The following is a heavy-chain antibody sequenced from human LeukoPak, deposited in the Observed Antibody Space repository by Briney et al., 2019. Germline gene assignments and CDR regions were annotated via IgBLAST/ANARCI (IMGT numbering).Heavy chain of an antibody. CDR3: ARGLQLWYPADAFDI. CDR1: GFTFNIYS. CDR2: ISGTSNYI. D-gene: IGHD5-18*01. J-gene: IGHJ3*02. V-gene: IGHV3-21*01. Sequence: PGGSLRLSCAASGFTFNIYSMNWVRQAPGKGLEWVSSISGTSNYIYYADSVKGRFTISRDNAKNSLYLNMNTLRAEDTAVYYCARGLQLWYPADAFDIWGQGTMVTVS.